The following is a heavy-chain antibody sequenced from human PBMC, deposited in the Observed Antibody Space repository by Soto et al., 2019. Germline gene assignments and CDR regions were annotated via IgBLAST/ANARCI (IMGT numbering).Heavy chain of an antibody. D-gene: IGHD6-13*01. J-gene: IGHJ4*02. CDR1: GFSLSTTGVG. CDR2: IYWHDDK. CDR3: AHRGGAAVGLYYFDY. Sequence: SRPTLVNPTQTLTLTCTFSGFSLSTTGVGXSWIRQPPGKALEWLALIYWHDDKRYSPSLKSRLSITKDTSKNQVVLTMTNMDPVDTAPYYCAHRGGAAVGLYYFDYWGQGALVTVSS. V-gene: IGHV2-5*01.